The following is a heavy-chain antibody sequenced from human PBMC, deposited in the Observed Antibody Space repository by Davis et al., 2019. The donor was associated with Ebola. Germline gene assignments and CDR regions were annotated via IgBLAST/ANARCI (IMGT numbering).Heavy chain of an antibody. D-gene: IGHD3-3*01. J-gene: IGHJ4*02. CDR2: IIPILGIA. V-gene: IGHV1-69*10. CDR3: ARVMMYYDFWSFDY. Sequence: SVKVSCKASGGTFSSYAISWVRQAPGQGLEWMGGIIPILGIANYAQKFQGRVTITADKSTSTAYMELSSLRSEDTAVYYCARVMMYYDFWSFDYWGQGTLVTVSS. CDR1: GGTFSSYA.